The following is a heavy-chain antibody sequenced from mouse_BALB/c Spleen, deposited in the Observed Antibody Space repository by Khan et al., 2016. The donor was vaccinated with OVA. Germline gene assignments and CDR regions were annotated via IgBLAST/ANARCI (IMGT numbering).Heavy chain of an antibody. V-gene: IGHV3-2*02. D-gene: IGHD2-1*01. Sequence: VQLKESGPGLVKPSQSLSLTCTVTGYSITSDYAWNWIRQFPGNKLEWMGYISYSGSTGYNPSLKSRISITRDTSKNQFFLQLNSMTTEDTATYYCARRAYYGNWYFDVWGAGTTVTVSS. CDR3: ARRAYYGNWYFDV. CDR1: GYSITSDYA. CDR2: ISYSGST. J-gene: IGHJ1*01.